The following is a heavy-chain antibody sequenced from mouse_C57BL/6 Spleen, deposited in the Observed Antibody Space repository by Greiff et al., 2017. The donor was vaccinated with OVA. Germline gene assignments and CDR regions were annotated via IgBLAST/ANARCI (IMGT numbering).Heavy chain of an antibody. CDR1: GFTFSSYA. Sequence: DVMLVESGGGLVKPGGSLKLSCAASGFTFSSYAMSWVCQTPEKRLEWVATISDGGSYTYYPDNVTGRFTISRDNAKNNLYLQMSHLKSEDTAMYYCAREGRDYFDYWGQGTTLTVSS. CDR2: ISDGGSYT. V-gene: IGHV5-4*01. CDR3: AREGRDYFDY. J-gene: IGHJ2*01.